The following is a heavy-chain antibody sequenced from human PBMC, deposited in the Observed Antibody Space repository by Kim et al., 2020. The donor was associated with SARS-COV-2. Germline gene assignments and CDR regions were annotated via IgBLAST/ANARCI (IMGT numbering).Heavy chain of an antibody. V-gene: IGHV1-8*01. CDR3: ASFIYGSGSYRGESD. J-gene: IGHJ4*02. CDR2: MNPNSGNT. D-gene: IGHD3-10*01. Sequence: ASVKVSCKASGYTFTSYDINWVRQATGQGLEWMGWMNPNSGNTGYAQKFQGRVTMTRNTSISTAYMELSSLRSEDTAVYYCASFIYGSGSYRGESDWGQGTLVTVSS. CDR1: GYTFTSYD.